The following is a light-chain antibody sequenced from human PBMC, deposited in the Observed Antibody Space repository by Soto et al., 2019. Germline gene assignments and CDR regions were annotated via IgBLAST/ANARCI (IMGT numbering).Light chain of an antibody. CDR1: SSDVGGYNY. CDR3: SSYTSSITLV. CDR2: DVN. V-gene: IGLV2-14*01. Sequence: QSALTQPASVSGSPGQSITISCTGTSSDVGGYNYVSWYQQHPGKAPKLMIYDVNNRPSGVSNRFSGSKPGNTASLTISGLQAEDEGDYYCSSYTSSITLVFGGGTKLTVL. J-gene: IGLJ2*01.